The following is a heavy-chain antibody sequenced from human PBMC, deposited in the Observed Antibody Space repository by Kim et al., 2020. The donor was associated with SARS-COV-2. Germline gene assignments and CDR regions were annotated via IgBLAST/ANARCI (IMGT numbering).Heavy chain of an antibody. D-gene: IGHD2-8*01. Sequence: IYYSGSTYYNPSLKSRVTISVDTSKNQFSLKLSSVTAADTAVYYCARGVSYWGQGTLVTVSS. CDR2: IYYSGST. CDR3: ARGVSY. V-gene: IGHV4-39*01. J-gene: IGHJ4*02.